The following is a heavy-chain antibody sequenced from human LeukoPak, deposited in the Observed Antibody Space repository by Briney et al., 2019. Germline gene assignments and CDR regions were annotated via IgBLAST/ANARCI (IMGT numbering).Heavy chain of an antibody. CDR1: GFTLRTYS. CDR3: ASYYYDSSGSYWYYGMDV. Sequence: GGSLRLSCAASGFTLRTYSMNWVRQAPGKGLEWVSCISGSSSFIYYSDSVKGRFTISRDNAKNSVYLQMNSLRAEDTAVYYCASYYYDSSGSYWYYGMDVWGQGTPVTVSS. CDR2: ISGSSSFI. J-gene: IGHJ6*02. D-gene: IGHD3-22*01. V-gene: IGHV3-21*01.